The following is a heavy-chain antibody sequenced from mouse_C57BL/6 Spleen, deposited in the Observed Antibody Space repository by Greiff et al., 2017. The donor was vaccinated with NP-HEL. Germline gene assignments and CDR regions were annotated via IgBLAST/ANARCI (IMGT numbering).Heavy chain of an antibody. CDR2: IYPGDGDT. D-gene: IGHD3-3*01. V-gene: IGHV1-82*01. Sequence: QVQLQQSGPELVKPGASVKISCKASGYAFSSSWMNWVKQRPGKGLEWIGRIYPGDGDTNYNGKFKGKATLTADKSSSTAYMQLSSLTSEDSAVYFCARDGTSYAMDYWGQGTSVTVSS. CDR1: GYAFSSSW. J-gene: IGHJ4*01. CDR3: ARDGTSYAMDY.